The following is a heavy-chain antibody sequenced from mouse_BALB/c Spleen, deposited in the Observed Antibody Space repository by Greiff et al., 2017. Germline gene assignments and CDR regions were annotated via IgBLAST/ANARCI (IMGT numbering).Heavy chain of an antibody. CDR1: GFNIKDTY. D-gene: IGHD2-3*01. V-gene: IGHV14-3*02. CDR2: IDPANGNT. Sequence: LVESGAELVKPGASVKLSCTASGFNIKDTYMHWVKQRPEQGLEWIGRIDPANGNTKYDPKFQGKATITADTSSNTAYLQLSSLTSEDTAVYYCARGDDGYSFAYWGQGTLVTVSA. CDR3: ARGDDGYSFAY. J-gene: IGHJ3*01.